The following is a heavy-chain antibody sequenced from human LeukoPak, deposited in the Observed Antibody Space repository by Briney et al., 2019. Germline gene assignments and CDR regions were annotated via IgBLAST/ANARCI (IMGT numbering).Heavy chain of an antibody. J-gene: IGHJ4*02. D-gene: IGHD3-9*01. Sequence: GGSLRLSCAASGFTFSSYAMSWVRQAPGKGLEWVGFIRSKRYGGTTQYAASVKGRFTISRDDSKSIAYLQMNSLKTEDTAVYFCARSYDVLAAYFPPDYWGQGTLVTVSS. CDR1: GFTFSSYA. CDR2: IRSKRYGGTT. CDR3: ARSYDVLAAYFPPDY. V-gene: IGHV3-49*04.